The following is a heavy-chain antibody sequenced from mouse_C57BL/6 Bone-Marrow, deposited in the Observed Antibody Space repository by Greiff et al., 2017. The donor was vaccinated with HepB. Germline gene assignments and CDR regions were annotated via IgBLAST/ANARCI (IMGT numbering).Heavy chain of an antibody. CDR3: ARQTTGVAYYAMDD. V-gene: IGHV5-6*01. D-gene: IGHD1-1*01. CDR2: ISSGGSYT. CDR1: GFTFSSYG. J-gene: IGHJ4*01. Sequence: EVHLVESGGDLVKPGGSLKLSCAASGFTFSSYGMSWVRQTPDKRLEWVATISSGGSYTYYPDSVKGRFTISRDNAKNTLYLQMSSLKSEDTAMYYCARQTTGVAYYAMDDWGQGTSGTVSS.